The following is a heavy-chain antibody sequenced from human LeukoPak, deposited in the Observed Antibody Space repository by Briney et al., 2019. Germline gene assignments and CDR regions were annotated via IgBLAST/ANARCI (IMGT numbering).Heavy chain of an antibody. CDR2: INHSGST. CDR1: GGSFSGYY. D-gene: IGHD3-22*01. V-gene: IGHV4-34*01. Sequence: PSETLSLTCAVYGGSFSGYYWSWIRQPPGKGLEWIGEINHSGSTNYNPSLKSRVTISVDTSKNQFSLKLSSVTAADTAVYYCAGVITMIVVVIIPYYYYGMDVWGQGTTVTVSS. J-gene: IGHJ6*02. CDR3: AGVITMIVVVIIPYYYYGMDV.